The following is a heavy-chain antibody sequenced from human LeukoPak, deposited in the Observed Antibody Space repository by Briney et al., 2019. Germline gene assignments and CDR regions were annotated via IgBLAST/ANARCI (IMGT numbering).Heavy chain of an antibody. CDR3: AIAPEYYYDSSGYYYVDY. J-gene: IGHJ4*02. CDR2: ISSSSSYI. CDR1: GFTFSSYS. Sequence: GGSLRLSCAASGFTFSSYSMNWVRQAPGKGREWVSSISSSSSYIYYAASVKGRFTISRDNAKNSLYLQLNSLRAEDTAAYYCAIAPEYYYDSSGYYYVDYWGQGTLVTVSS. D-gene: IGHD3-22*01. V-gene: IGHV3-21*01.